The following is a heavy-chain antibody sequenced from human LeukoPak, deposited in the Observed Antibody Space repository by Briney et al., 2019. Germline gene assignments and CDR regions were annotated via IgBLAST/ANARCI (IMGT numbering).Heavy chain of an antibody. Sequence: GGCRRLSSAASGFTFSSYGMNWVRQAPGKWLEWVSFVSIGGSFIYYADSVKGRFTISRDDAKNSLYLQMNSLTAEDTAEYYCARNKINTVTTGWYFDLWGRGTLVSVSS. J-gene: IGHJ2*01. D-gene: IGHD4-17*01. V-gene: IGHV3-21*01. CDR3: ARNKINTVTTGWYFDL. CDR2: VSIGGSFI. CDR1: GFTFSSYG.